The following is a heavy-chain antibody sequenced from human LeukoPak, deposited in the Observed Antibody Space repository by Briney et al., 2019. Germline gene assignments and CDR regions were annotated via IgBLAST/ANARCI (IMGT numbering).Heavy chain of an antibody. J-gene: IGHJ4*02. CDR2: INPSGGST. Sequence: VASVTVSCKASGYTFTSYYMHWVRQAPGQGLEWMGIINPSGGSTSYAQKFQGRVTMTRDTSTSTVYMELSSLRSEDTAVYYCARADVTMVRGVETNFDYWGQGTLVTVSS. CDR3: ARADVTMVRGVETNFDY. V-gene: IGHV1-46*01. CDR1: GYTFTSYY. D-gene: IGHD3-10*01.